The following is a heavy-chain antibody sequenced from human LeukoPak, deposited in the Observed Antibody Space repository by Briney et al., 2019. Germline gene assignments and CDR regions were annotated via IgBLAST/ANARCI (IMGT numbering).Heavy chain of an antibody. CDR2: IIPIFGTA. D-gene: IGHD2-15*01. CDR1: GYTFTSYY. V-gene: IGHV1-69*05. Sequence: SVKVSRKASGYTFTSYYMHWVRQAPGQGLEWVGGIIPIFGTANYAQKFQGRVTITTDESTSTAYMELSSLRSEDTAVYYCARVIDYCSGGSCYAFDIWGQGTMVTVSS. CDR3: ARVIDYCSGGSCYAFDI. J-gene: IGHJ3*02.